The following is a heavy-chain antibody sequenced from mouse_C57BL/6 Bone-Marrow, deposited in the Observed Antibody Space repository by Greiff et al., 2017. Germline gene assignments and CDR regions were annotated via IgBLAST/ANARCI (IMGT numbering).Heavy chain of an antibody. D-gene: IGHD3-2*02. CDR1: GYSITSGYY. J-gene: IGHJ3*01. CDR3: ARGQLRLSCAY. Sequence: EVKLMESGPGLVKPSQSLSLTCSVTGYSITSGYYWNWIRQFPGNKLEWMGYISYDGSNNYNPSLKNRISITRDTSKNQFFLKLNSVTTEDTATXYCARGQLRLSCAYWGQGTLVTVSA. V-gene: IGHV3-6*01. CDR2: ISYDGSN.